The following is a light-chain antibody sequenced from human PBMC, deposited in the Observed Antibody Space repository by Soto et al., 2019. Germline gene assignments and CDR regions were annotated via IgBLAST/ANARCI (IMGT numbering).Light chain of an antibody. CDR1: RSLLHSNGYNY. CDR3: MQALQSPIT. V-gene: IGKV2-28*01. Sequence: DIVITHAPLPLPVTPGEAASSSCMSSRSLLHSNGYNYLDWYLQKPGQSPQLLIYLASHRASGVPDRFSGSGSGTDFTLKISRVEAEDVGVYYCMQALQSPITFGQGTRLEIK. CDR2: LAS. J-gene: IGKJ5*01.